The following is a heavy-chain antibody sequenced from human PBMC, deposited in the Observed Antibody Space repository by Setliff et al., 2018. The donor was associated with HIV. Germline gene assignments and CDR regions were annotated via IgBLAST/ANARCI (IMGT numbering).Heavy chain of an antibody. J-gene: IGHJ4*02. Sequence: NPSETLSLTCIVSGGSISSSSYYWGWIRQPPGKGLEWIGSIDYTGKTHYNPSLRSRVTISADTSKSQFSLNLSSVTAADTAVYYCARKNRGAPAPFDYWGQGTLVTVSS. CDR2: IDYTGKT. CDR1: GGSISSSSYY. D-gene: IGHD6-25*01. V-gene: IGHV4-39*01. CDR3: ARKNRGAPAPFDY.